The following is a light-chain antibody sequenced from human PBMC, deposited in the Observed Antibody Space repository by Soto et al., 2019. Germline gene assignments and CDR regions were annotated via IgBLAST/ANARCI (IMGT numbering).Light chain of an antibody. V-gene: IGLV2-14*03. CDR3: ISYTSSSTLYV. Sequence: QSVLTQPASVSGSPGQSITISCTGTSSDVGGYNYVSWYQQHPGKAPKVMLFDVTNRPSGVSSRFSGSKSGNTASLTISGLQAEDEAEYYCISYTSSSTLYVFGTGTKV. CDR1: SSDVGGYNY. J-gene: IGLJ1*01. CDR2: DVT.